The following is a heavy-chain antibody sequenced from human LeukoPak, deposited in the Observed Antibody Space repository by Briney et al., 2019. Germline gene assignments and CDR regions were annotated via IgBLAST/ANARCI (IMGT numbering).Heavy chain of an antibody. V-gene: IGHV4-59*10. CDR3: ARDGSGSSLDY. J-gene: IGHJ4*02. Sequence: PSETLSLTCAVYGGSFSGYYWSWLRQPAGKGLEWIGRIYTSGSTNYNPSLKSRVTMSVDTSKNQFSLKLSSVTAADTAVYYCARDGSGSSLDYWGQGTLVTVSS. CDR1: GGSFSGYY. CDR2: IYTSGST. D-gene: IGHD3-10*01.